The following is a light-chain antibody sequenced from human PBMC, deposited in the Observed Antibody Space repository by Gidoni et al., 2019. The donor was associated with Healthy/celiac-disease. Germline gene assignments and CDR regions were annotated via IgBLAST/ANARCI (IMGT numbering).Light chain of an antibody. CDR2: DNN. CDR1: SSNIGNNY. Sequence: SCSGSSSNIGNNYVSWYQQLPGTAPKLLIYDNNKRPSGIPDRFSGSKSGTSATLGITGLQTGVEADYYCGTWDSSLSAGVFGGGTKLTVL. J-gene: IGLJ2*01. V-gene: IGLV1-51*01. CDR3: GTWDSSLSAGV.